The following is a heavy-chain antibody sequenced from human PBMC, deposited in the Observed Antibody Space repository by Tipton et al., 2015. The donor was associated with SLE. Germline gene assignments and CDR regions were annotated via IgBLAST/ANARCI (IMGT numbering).Heavy chain of an antibody. CDR2: IFYSGST. V-gene: IGHV4-59*08. D-gene: IGHD2/OR15-2a*01. CDR3: ARYYSPSAFDI. CDR1: GGSISSHY. Sequence: TLSLTCTVSGGSISSHYWSWIRQPPGKGLEWIGFIFYSGSTSYNPSLKSRVSISIDTSKNQFSLKLSSVTAADTAVYYCARYYSPSAFDIWGQGTMVTVSS. J-gene: IGHJ3*02.